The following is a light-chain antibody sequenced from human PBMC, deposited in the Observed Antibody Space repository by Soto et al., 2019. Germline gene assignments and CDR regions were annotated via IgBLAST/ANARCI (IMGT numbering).Light chain of an antibody. CDR3: SSFAGSNPFPYV. CDR1: ISDVGSHNL. Sequence: QSVLTQPASVSGSPGQSITISCTGTISDVGSHNLVSWYQQHPDKAPKLIIYEVNERPSGVSSRFSGSKSGNTASLTVSGLQPDDEADYHSSSFAGSNPFPYVFGTGTKVTVL. CDR2: EVN. J-gene: IGLJ1*01. V-gene: IGLV2-23*02.